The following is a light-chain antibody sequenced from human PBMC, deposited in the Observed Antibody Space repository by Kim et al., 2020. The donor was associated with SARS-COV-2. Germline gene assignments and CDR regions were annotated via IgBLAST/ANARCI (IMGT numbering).Light chain of an antibody. V-gene: IGKV3-20*01. CDR2: SAS. Sequence: EIVLTQSPGTLSLSPGERATLSCRASQSLSSSYLAWYQQKPGQAPRHLIYSASSRATGIPDRFSGSGSGTDFTLTISRLEPEDFAVYYCQQYDSSPITFGGGTKLEIK. CDR1: QSLSSSY. J-gene: IGKJ4*01. CDR3: QQYDSSPIT.